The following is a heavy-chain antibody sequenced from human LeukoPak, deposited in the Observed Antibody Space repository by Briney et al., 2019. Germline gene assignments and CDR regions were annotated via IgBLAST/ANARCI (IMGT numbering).Heavy chain of an antibody. J-gene: IGHJ1*01. D-gene: IGHD6-19*01. CDR2: LYSAGST. Sequence: PGGSLRLSCAASGFTVTTTYMSWVRQAPGKGLEWVSGLYSAGSTDYADSVKDRFAVSRDESKNTLYLQMNSLRAEDTAVYYCEKGAIVAGIRTEYFQRWGQGTLVTVSS. CDR3: EKGAIVAGIRTEYFQR. CDR1: GFTVTTTY. V-gene: IGHV3-66*01.